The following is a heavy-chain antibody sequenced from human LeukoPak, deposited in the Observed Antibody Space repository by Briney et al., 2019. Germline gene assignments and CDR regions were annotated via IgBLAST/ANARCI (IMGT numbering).Heavy chain of an antibody. J-gene: IGHJ4*02. CDR3: AKDGGPGSYYNPSRTLVY. CDR1: GFTFINYG. D-gene: IGHD3-10*01. CDR2: ISYDGSNK. Sequence: GGSLRLSCAASGFTFINYGMHWVRQAPGKGLEWVTIISYDGSNKYYADSVKGRFTISRENSKSTLYLQMNSLRAEDTAVYYCAKDGGPGSYYNPSRTLVYWGQGTLVTVSS. V-gene: IGHV3-30*18.